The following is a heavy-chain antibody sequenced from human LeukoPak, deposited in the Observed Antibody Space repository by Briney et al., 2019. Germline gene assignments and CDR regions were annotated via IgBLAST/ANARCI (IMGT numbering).Heavy chain of an antibody. CDR1: GFTFTTYG. J-gene: IGHJ4*02. CDR2: IASIGGTE. Sequence: SGGSLRLSCAASGFTFTTYGLHWVRQAPGKGLEWVAAIASIGGTEYYADSVKGRFTISRDNSKNTLFLQMNSLRPDDTAVYYCAKRGHYSINWYHYFDYWGQGTLVTVSS. D-gene: IGHD6-13*01. V-gene: IGHV3-30*18. CDR3: AKRGHYSINWYHYFDY.